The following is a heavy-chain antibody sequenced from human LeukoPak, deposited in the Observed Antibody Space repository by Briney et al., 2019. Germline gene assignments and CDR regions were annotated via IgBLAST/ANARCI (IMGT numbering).Heavy chain of an antibody. V-gene: IGHV3-23*01. D-gene: IGHD1-26*01. CDR3: ARGGKWERHIDY. Sequence: PGGSLRLSCAASGFTFSTYAMSWVRQAPGKGLEWVSANSGSGGSTYYADSVKGRFTISRDNSKNTLYLQMNSLRAEDTAVYYCARGGKWERHIDYWGQGTLVTVSS. CDR2: NSGSGGST. CDR1: GFTFSTYA. J-gene: IGHJ4*02.